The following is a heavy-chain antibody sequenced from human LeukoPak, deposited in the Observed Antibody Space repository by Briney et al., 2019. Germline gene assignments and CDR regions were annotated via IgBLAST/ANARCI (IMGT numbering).Heavy chain of an antibody. CDR2: IYYSGST. CDR3: ARDRDKRWSGYSSDWYFDL. D-gene: IGHD3-3*01. CDR1: GGSISNYY. V-gene: IGHV4-59*01. Sequence: SETLSLTCSVSGGSISNYYWSWVRQPPGKGLEWIGYIYYSGSTNYNPSLKSRVTMSVDTSKNQFSLKLSSVTAADTAVYYCARDRDKRWSGYSSDWYFDLWGRGTLVTVSS. J-gene: IGHJ2*01.